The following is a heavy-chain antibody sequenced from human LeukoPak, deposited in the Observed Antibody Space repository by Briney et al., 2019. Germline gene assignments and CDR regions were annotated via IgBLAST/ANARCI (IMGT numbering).Heavy chain of an antibody. D-gene: IGHD5-24*01. J-gene: IGHJ4*02. V-gene: IGHV1-69*04. CDR3: ARVGRWLQFPY. Sequence: GASVKVSCKASGGTFSSYAISWVRQAPGQGLEWMGRIIPILGIANYAQKFQGRVTITADKSTSTAYMELSSLRSEDTAVYYCARVGRWLQFPYWGQGTLVTVSS. CDR1: GGTFSSYA. CDR2: IIPILGIA.